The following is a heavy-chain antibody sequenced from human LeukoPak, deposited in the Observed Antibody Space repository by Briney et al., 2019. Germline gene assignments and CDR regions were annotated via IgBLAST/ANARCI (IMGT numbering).Heavy chain of an antibody. V-gene: IGHV4-34*01. CDR1: GGSFSGYY. CDR2: INHSGST. Sequence: PSETLSLTCAVYGGSFSGYYWSWIRQPPGKGLEWIGEINHSGSTNYNPSLKSRVTISVGTSKNQFSLKLSSVTAADTAVYYCARGHLPRGYNWFDPWGQGTLVTVSS. J-gene: IGHJ5*02. CDR3: ARGHLPRGYNWFDP.